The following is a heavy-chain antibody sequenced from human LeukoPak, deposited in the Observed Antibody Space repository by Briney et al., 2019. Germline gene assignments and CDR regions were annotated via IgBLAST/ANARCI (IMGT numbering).Heavy chain of an antibody. CDR2: IRSKAYGGTT. D-gene: IGHD2-2*01. J-gene: IGHJ5*02. Sequence: PGGSLRLSCTASGFTFGDYAMSWVRQAPGKGLEWVGFIRSKAYGGTTEYAASVKGRFTFSRDDSKSIAYLQMNSLKTEDTAVYYCTRDLSAYCSSTSCYNWFDPWGQGTLVTVSS. CDR1: GFTFGDYA. V-gene: IGHV3-49*04. CDR3: TRDLSAYCSSTSCYNWFDP.